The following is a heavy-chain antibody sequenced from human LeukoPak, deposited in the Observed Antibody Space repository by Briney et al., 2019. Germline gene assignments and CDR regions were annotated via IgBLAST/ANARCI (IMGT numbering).Heavy chain of an antibody. Sequence: ASVKVSCKASGGTFSSYAISWVRQAPGRGLEWMGGIIPIFGTANYAQKFQGRVTITADESTSTAYMELSSLRSEDTAVYYCARGYSTVQQFDYWGQGTLVTVSS. V-gene: IGHV1-69*13. D-gene: IGHD4-17*01. CDR2: IIPIFGTA. CDR3: ARGYSTVQQFDY. CDR1: GGTFSSYA. J-gene: IGHJ4*02.